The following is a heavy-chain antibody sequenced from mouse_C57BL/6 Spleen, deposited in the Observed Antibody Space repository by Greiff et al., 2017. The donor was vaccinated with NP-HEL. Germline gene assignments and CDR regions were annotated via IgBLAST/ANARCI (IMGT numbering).Heavy chain of an antibody. CDR2: ISNGGGST. J-gene: IGHJ1*03. D-gene: IGHD2-4*01. Sequence: EVHLVESGGGLVHPGGSLKLSCAASGFTFSDYYMYWVRQTPEKRLEWVAYISNGGGSTYYPDTVKGRFTISRDNAKNTLYLQMSRLKSEDTAMYYCARLYDYDVGWYFDVWGTGTTVTVSS. CDR3: ARLYDYDVGWYFDV. V-gene: IGHV5-12*01. CDR1: GFTFSDYY.